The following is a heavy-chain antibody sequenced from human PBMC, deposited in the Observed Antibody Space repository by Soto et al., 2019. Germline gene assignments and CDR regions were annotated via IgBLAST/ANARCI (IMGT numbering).Heavy chain of an antibody. J-gene: IGHJ4*02. CDR3: ASTYDFWSGPFDY. CDR1: GGSISSYY. CDR2: IYYSGST. Sequence: SETLSLTCTVSGGSISSYYWSWIRQPPGKGLEWIGYIYYSGSTNYNPSLKSRVTISVDTSKNQFSLKLSSVTAADTAVYYCASTYDFWSGPFDYWGQGTLVTVSS. V-gene: IGHV4-59*01. D-gene: IGHD3-3*01.